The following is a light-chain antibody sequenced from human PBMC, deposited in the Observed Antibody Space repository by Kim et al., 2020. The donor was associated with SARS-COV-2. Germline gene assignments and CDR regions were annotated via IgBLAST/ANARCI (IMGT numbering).Light chain of an antibody. CDR1: SSNIGRHF. J-gene: IGLJ3*02. V-gene: IGLV1-44*01. CDR2: NDY. CDR3: ATWDVSLDAWV. Sequence: GQRLTITCSGSSSNIGRHFVNWFKQLPGTAPTVFIYNDYQRPSGVPDRFSGSRSGTSASLAISGLQSEDEADYYCATWDVSLDAWVFGGGTQLTVL.